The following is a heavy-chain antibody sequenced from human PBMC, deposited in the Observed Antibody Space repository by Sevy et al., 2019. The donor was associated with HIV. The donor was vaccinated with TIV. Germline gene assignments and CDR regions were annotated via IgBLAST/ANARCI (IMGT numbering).Heavy chain of an antibody. CDR3: ARVMRGAAVTFFY. D-gene: IGHD6-13*01. J-gene: IGHJ4*02. CDR2: INPNSGGT. Sequence: ASVKVSCKASGYTFTGYYMHWVRQAPGQGLEWMGRINPNSGGTNYAQKFQGRVTMTRVTSISTAYMELSRLRSDDTAVYYCARVMRGAAVTFFYWGQGTLVTVSS. CDR1: GYTFTGYY. V-gene: IGHV1-2*06.